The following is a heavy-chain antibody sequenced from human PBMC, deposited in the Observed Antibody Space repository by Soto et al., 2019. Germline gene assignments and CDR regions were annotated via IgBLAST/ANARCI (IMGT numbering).Heavy chain of an antibody. Sequence: QVQLVQSGAEVKKPGASVKVSCKASGYTFTSYAIHWVRQAPGLRLEWIGWINTGNGKTKCSQNFQGRVTITRDTSASTGYMERSSVRFEDTAVYYCARGYSRIAVADEDNWFDTWGQGPLVTVSS. D-gene: IGHD6-19*01. CDR2: INTGNGKT. CDR1: GYTFTSYA. J-gene: IGHJ5*02. CDR3: ARGYSRIAVADEDNWFDT. V-gene: IGHV1-3*04.